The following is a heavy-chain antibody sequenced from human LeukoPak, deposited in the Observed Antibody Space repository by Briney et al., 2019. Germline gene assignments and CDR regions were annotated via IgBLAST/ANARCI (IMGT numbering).Heavy chain of an antibody. J-gene: IGHJ4*02. CDR2: INSDVRST. D-gene: IGHD3-16*01. CDR3: ARGGGGVDY. Sequence: GRSLRLSCAASGFTFSSYWMHWVRQAAGKGLGWVSRINSDVRSTTYADSVKGRFTISRDNAKHTLYLHMNRLIAAQPPVYYCARGGGGVDYWGQGTLVTVSS. CDR1: GFTFSSYW. V-gene: IGHV3-74*01.